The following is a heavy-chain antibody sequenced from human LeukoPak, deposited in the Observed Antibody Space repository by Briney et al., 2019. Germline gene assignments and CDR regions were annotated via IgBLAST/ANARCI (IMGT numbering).Heavy chain of an antibody. V-gene: IGHV4-34*01. CDR3: ARDGYSYGYPFDY. CDR2: INHSGST. CDR1: GGSFGGYY. J-gene: IGHJ4*02. Sequence: PSETLSLTCAVYGGSFGGYYWSWIRQPPGKGLEWIGEINHSGSTNYNPSLKSRVTISVDTSKNQFSLKLSSVTAADTAVYYCARDGYSYGYPFDYWGQGTLVTVSS. D-gene: IGHD5-18*01.